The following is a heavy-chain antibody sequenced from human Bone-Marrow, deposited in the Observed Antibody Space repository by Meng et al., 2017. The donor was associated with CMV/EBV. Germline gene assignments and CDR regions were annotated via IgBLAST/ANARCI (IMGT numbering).Heavy chain of an antibody. J-gene: IGHJ6*02. D-gene: IGHD3-10*01. CDR3: ARERFDHGAGSYGYYYYGMDV. V-gene: IGHV6-1*01. Sequence: LRLSCAISGDSVSSNSDGWNWIRQCPSRGLEWLGRTYYRSKWYNDYAVSVKSRITINPDTSKNQFSLQLNSVTPEDTAVYYCARERFDHGAGSYGYYYYGMDVWGQGTTVTVSS. CDR2: TYYRSKWYN. CDR1: GDSVSSNSDG.